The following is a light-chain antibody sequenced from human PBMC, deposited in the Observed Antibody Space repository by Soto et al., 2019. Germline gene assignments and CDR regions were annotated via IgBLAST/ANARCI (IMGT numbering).Light chain of an antibody. V-gene: IGLV2-14*01. J-gene: IGLJ1*01. CDR2: EVS. CDR1: SRDVGGYNY. CDR3: SSYTSSSIDYV. Sequence: QSALTQPASVSGSPGQSITISCTGTSRDVGGYNYVSWYQHHPGKAPKLMIYEVSNRPSGVSNRFSGSKSGNTASLTISGLQAEDEADYYCSSYTSSSIDYVFGTGTKVTVL.